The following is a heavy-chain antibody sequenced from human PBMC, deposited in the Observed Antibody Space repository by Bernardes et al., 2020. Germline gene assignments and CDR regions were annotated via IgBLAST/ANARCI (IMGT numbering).Heavy chain of an antibody. Sequence: SETLSLTCTVSGGSISSYYWSWIRQPPGKGLEWLGYIYYSESTNYNPSLKSRVTISVDTSKNQFSLKLSSVTAADTAVYYCARDRPGYSGYMAFDIWGQGTMVTVSS. CDR1: GGSISSYY. CDR2: IYYSEST. D-gene: IGHD5-12*01. J-gene: IGHJ3*02. CDR3: ARDRPGYSGYMAFDI. V-gene: IGHV4-59*01.